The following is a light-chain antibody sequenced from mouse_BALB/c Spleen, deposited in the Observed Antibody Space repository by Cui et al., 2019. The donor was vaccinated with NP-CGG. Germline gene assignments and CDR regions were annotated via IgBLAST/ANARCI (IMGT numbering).Light chain of an antibody. CDR1: PCTVTTSNY. Sequence: HALVPQEPALTTSPAETVTLTCRSRPCTVTTSNYANWVKEKPDHLFTGLIGGINNRAPGVPARFSGSLIGDKAALTITGAQTEDEAIYFCALWYSNHWVFGGGTKLTVL. CDR3: ALWYSNHWV. V-gene: IGLV1*01. J-gene: IGLJ1*01. CDR2: GIN.